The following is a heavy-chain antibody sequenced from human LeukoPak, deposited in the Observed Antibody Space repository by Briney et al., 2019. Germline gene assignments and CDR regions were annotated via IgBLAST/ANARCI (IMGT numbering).Heavy chain of an antibody. Sequence: SETLSLTCAVYGGSFSGYYWSWIRQPPGKGLEWIGEINHSGSTNYNPSLKSRVTISVDTSKNQFSLKLSSVTAADTAVYYCARTGSYTMVRGVIRGGKVYYFDYWGQGTLVTVSS. D-gene: IGHD3-10*01. CDR1: GGSFSGYY. V-gene: IGHV4-34*01. CDR3: ARTGSYTMVRGVIRGGKVYYFDY. CDR2: INHSGST. J-gene: IGHJ4*02.